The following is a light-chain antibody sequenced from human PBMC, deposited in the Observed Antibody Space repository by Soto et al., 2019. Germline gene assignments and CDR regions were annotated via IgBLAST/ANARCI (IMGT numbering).Light chain of an antibody. Sequence: QSVLTQPPSVAAAPGQKVTLPCSGTSSNIGSNTVNWYQHLPGTAPKLLIYSENQRPSGVPDRFSGSRSRTSDSLAISGLQSEYEADYYCATWEDRLNGYVFGTGTKLTVL. J-gene: IGLJ1*01. CDR2: SEN. CDR1: SSNIGSNT. CDR3: ATWEDRLNGYV. V-gene: IGLV1-44*01.